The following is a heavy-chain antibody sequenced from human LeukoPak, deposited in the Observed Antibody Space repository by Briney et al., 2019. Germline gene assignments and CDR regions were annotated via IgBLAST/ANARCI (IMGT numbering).Heavy chain of an antibody. V-gene: IGHV3-48*01. D-gene: IGHD6-6*01. CDR1: GFTFSSFT. CDR3: ARGIATRPSFGY. CDR2: ISSSGSTI. Sequence: GGSLRLSCAVSGFTFSSFTMNWVRQAPGKGLEWVSYISSSGSTIYYADSVKGRFTISRDNAKNSLYLQMNSLRAEDTAVYYCARGIATRPSFGYWGQGTLVTVSS. J-gene: IGHJ4*02.